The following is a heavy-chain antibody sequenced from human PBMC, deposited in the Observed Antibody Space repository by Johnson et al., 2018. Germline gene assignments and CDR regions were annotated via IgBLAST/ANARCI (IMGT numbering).Heavy chain of an antibody. D-gene: IGHD1-1*01. V-gene: IGHV3-48*02. CDR1: GFTFSSYS. CDR2: ISSSSSTI. J-gene: IGHJ6*02. CDR3: ASAPRRWNPVSKCYYYYGMDV. Sequence: VQLVQSGGGLVQPGGSLRLSCAASGFTFSSYSMNWVRQAPGKGLEWVSYISSSSSTIYYADSVKGRFTISRDNAKNSLYLKMNRLRDEDTAVDYCASAPRRWNPVSKCYYYYGMDVWGQGTTVTVSS.